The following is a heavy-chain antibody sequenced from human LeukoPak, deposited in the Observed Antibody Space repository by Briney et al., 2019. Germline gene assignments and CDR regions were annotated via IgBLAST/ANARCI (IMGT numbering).Heavy chain of an antibody. Sequence: GASVKVSCKASGYTFTDYYIHWVRQAPGQGLEWMGWINPNNGGTNYAQKFQGRVTMTRDTSISTAYMELSSLRSDDTAVYYCARPKWLLVSGTKAVWWGQGTLVTVSS. J-gene: IGHJ1*01. CDR1: GYTFTDYY. V-gene: IGHV1-2*02. CDR2: INPNNGGT. CDR3: ARPKWLLVSGTKAVW. D-gene: IGHD3-22*01.